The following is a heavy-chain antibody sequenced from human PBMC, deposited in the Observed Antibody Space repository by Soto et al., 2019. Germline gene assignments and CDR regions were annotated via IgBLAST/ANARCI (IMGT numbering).Heavy chain of an antibody. CDR3: ARHISSSARLDS. CDR1: GGSINNYF. Sequence: SETLSLTCTVSGGSINNYFWSWIRQPPGKGLEWIGYIYYSGNTNYNPSLKSRVTISIDTSKNQFSLNLSSVTAADTAVFYCARHISSSARLDSWGEGTLVTVSS. V-gene: IGHV4-59*08. CDR2: IYYSGNT. D-gene: IGHD6-6*01. J-gene: IGHJ5*01.